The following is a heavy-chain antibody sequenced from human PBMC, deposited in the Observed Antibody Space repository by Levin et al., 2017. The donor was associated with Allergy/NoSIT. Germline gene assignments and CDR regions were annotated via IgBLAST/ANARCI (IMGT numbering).Heavy chain of an antibody. Sequence: GGSLRLSCTASGFTFGDYAMSWFRQAPGKGLEWVGFIRSKAYGGTTEYAASVKGRFTISRDDSKSIAYLQMNSLKTEDTAVYYCTRGVQTAADIVVVPAARLLWFDPWGQGTLVTVSS. V-gene: IGHV3-49*03. CDR2: IRSKAYGGTT. D-gene: IGHD2-2*01. J-gene: IGHJ5*02. CDR3: TRGVQTAADIVVVPAARLLWFDP. CDR1: GFTFGDYA.